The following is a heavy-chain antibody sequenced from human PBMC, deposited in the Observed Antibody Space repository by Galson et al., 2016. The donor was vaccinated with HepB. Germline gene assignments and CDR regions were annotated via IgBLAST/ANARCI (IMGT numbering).Heavy chain of an antibody. V-gene: IGHV1-69*06. CDR1: GDTFSNYA. CDR2: IITIFDKT. CDR3: AREGDVIRGPLDY. J-gene: IGHJ4*02. Sequence: SVKVSCKASGDTFSNYAITWVRQAPGQGLEWMGGIITIFDKTNYAQKFQGRVTITADKSTSTASLELRSLRSEDTTMYYCAREGDVIRGPLDYWGQGTLVTCSS. D-gene: IGHD3-10*01.